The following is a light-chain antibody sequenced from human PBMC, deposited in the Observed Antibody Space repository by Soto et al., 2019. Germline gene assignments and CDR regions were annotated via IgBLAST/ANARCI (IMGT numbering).Light chain of an antibody. CDR1: SSNIGAGYD. V-gene: IGLV1-40*01. CDR3: QSYDSSLSAYV. J-gene: IGLJ1*01. CDR2: GNS. Sequence: VLTQPPSVSGAPGQRVTISCTGSSSNIGAGYDVHWYQQLPGTAPKLLIFGNSNRPSGVPDRFSGSKSGTSASLAITGLQAEDEADYYCQSYDSSLSAYVFGTGTKVTVL.